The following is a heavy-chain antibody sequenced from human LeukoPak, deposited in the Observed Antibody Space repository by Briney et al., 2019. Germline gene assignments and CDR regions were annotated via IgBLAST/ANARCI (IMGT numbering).Heavy chain of an antibody. V-gene: IGHV1-2*02. J-gene: IGHJ6*02. CDR3: ARALAEAAAGYYYYGMDA. CDR2: INPKSGGT. CDR1: GYTFTGYY. Sequence: GASVKVCCKASGYTFTGYYMHWVGHAPGKGLEWMGWINPKSGGTNYAQKFRGRVTMTRHTSISTAYMELSRLRSDDTAVYYCARALAEAAAGYYYYGMDAWGQGTTVTASS. D-gene: IGHD6-13*01.